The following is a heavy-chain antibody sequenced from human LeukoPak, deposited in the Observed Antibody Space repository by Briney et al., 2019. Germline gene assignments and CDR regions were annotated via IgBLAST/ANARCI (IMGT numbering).Heavy chain of an antibody. Sequence: QPGGSLGLSCAASGFTFSTYWMHWVRQAPGKGLEWVAVISYDGSNKYYADSVKGRFTISRDNSKNTLYLQMNSLRAEDTAVYYCARGGLSGNIAARCPDYWGQGTLVTVSS. D-gene: IGHD6-6*01. CDR2: ISYDGSNK. V-gene: IGHV3-30*03. CDR3: ARGGLSGNIAARCPDY. J-gene: IGHJ4*02. CDR1: GFTFSTYW.